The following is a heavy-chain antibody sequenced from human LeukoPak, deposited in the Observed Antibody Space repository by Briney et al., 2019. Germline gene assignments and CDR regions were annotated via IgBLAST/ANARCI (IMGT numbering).Heavy chain of an antibody. CDR2: IYYSGST. D-gene: IGHD2-2*01. CDR1: GGSISSSSYY. V-gene: IGHV4-39*01. Sequence: SETLSLTCTVSGGSISSSSYYWGWIRQPPGKGLEWIGSIYYSGSTYYNPSLKSRVTISVDTSKNQFSLKLSSVTAADTAVYYCARPSKYCSSTSCYYYFDCWGQGTLVTVSS. CDR3: ARPSKYCSSTSCYYYFDC. J-gene: IGHJ4*02.